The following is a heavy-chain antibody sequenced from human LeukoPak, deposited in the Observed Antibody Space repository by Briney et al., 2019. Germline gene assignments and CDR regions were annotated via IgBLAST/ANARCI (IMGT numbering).Heavy chain of an antibody. D-gene: IGHD3-22*01. V-gene: IGHV1-46*01. Sequence: GASVKVSCKASGYTFTSYCMHWVRQAPGQGLEWMAIINPSGGRISYAQKFQGRVTMTRDTSTSTVYMELSSLRSEDTAVYYCARDPRPSYDSSGYYYPGDYWGQGTLVTVSS. CDR3: ARDPRPSYDSSGYYYPGDY. CDR2: INPSGGRI. J-gene: IGHJ4*02. CDR1: GYTFTSYC.